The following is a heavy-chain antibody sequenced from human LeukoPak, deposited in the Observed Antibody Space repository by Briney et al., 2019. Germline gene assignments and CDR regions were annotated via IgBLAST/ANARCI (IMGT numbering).Heavy chain of an antibody. CDR2: INPSGGST. D-gene: IGHD1-26*01. Sequence: GASVKVSCKXSGYTFTSYYMHWVRQAPGQGLEWMGIINPSGGSTSYAQKFQGRVTMTRDTSTSTVYMELSSRRSEDTPVYYCARSWEGYYFDYWGQGTLVTVSS. CDR1: GYTFTSYY. CDR3: ARSWEGYYFDY. V-gene: IGHV1-46*01. J-gene: IGHJ4*02.